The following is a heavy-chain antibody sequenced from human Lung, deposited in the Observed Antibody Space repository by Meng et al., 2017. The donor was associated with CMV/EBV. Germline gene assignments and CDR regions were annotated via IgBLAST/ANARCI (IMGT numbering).Heavy chain of an antibody. D-gene: IGHD3-10*01. CDR1: GDSITNHNW. CDR2: IPHRGSS. J-gene: IGHJ1*01. Sequence: QVWLRGSGPARVKRAETLSLPCAVSGDSITNHNWWAWVRQPPGKGLEWIGEIPHRGSSAYNPSLKSRVSMSIDKSKNQFSLKLTSVTAADTAVYHCLRRSGGSVWGQGTLVTVFS. V-gene: IGHV4-4*02. CDR3: LRRSGGSV.